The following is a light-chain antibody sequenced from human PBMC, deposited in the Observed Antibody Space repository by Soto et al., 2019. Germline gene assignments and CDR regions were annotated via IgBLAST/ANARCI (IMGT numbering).Light chain of an antibody. V-gene: IGKV3-11*01. CDR2: DTS. J-gene: IGKJ5*01. Sequence: VVLTQSPATLSLSPGDTATLSCGASQSVSSSLAWYQQKPGQAPRLLIYDTSSRATGSPARFSGSGSGTDFTLTISSLEPEDFAVYYCHHRGNGITFGQGTRL. CDR1: QSVSSS. CDR3: HHRGNGIT.